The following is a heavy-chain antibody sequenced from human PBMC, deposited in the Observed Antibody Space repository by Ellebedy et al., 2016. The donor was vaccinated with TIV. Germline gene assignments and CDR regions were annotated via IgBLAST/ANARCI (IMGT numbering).Heavy chain of an antibody. V-gene: IGHV1-18*01. D-gene: IGHD3-22*01. J-gene: IGHJ3*02. CDR2: ISAYNGNT. CDR3: AVGVYYDSSGSNAFDI. Sequence: AASVKVSCKASGYTFTSYGISWVRQAPGQGLEWMGWISAYNGNTNYAQKLQGRVTMTTDTSTSTAYMGLRSLRSDDTAVYYCAVGVYYDSSGSNAFDIWGRGTMVTVSS. CDR1: GYTFTSYG.